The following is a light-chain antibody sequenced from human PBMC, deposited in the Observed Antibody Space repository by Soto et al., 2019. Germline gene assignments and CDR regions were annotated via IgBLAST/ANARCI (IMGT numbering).Light chain of an antibody. Sequence: EIVLTQSPGTLSLSPGERATLSCRASQSVSSSYLAWYQQKPGQAPRLLIYGASSRATGIPDRFSGSGSGTDFTVTISSLEPEGFAVYYCQQYGSSPPYTFGQGTKLEIQ. CDR2: GAS. CDR1: QSVSSSY. V-gene: IGKV3-20*01. J-gene: IGKJ2*01. CDR3: QQYGSSPPYT.